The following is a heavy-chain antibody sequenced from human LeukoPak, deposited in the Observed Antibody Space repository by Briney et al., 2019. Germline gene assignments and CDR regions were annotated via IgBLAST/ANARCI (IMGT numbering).Heavy chain of an antibody. D-gene: IGHD6-19*01. Sequence: PGGSLRLSCAASGFTFSSYTMNWVRQAPGKGLEWVSSITTSSSYIYYADSVKGRFTISRDNAKNSLYLQMNSLRAEDTAVYYCARGARGWYHAFDIWGPGTMVTVSS. CDR3: ARGARGWYHAFDI. V-gene: IGHV3-21*01. CDR1: GFTFSSYT. CDR2: ITTSSSYI. J-gene: IGHJ3*02.